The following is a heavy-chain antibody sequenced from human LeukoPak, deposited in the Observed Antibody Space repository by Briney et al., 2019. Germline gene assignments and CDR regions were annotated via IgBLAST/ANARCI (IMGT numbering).Heavy chain of an antibody. J-gene: IGHJ6*03. CDR1: GFTVSSNY. D-gene: IGHD2-2*01. CDR3: ALPAATRGYYYMDV. V-gene: IGHV3-53*05. Sequence: GGSLRLSCAASGFTVSSNYMSWVRQAPGKGLEWVSVIYSGGSTYYADSVKGRFTISRDNSKNTLYLQMNSLRAEDTAVYYCALPAATRGYYYMDVWGKGTTVTVSS. CDR2: IYSGGST.